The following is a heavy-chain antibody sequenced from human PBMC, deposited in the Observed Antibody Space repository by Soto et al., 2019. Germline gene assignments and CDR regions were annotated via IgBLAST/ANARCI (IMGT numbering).Heavy chain of an antibody. Sequence: QGQLVESGGGVVQPGTSLRLCCAASGFPFSSYGMHWVRQAPGKGLQWVAVIWFDGSETNYADSVKGRFTISRDSSKNTLYLQMKSLRAEDTALYYCARVKYCSSSTCYDGFDIWGEGKMVTVSS. CDR3: ARVKYCSSSTCYDGFDI. CDR1: GFPFSSYG. V-gene: IGHV3-33*01. J-gene: IGHJ3*02. D-gene: IGHD2-2*01. CDR2: IWFDGSET.